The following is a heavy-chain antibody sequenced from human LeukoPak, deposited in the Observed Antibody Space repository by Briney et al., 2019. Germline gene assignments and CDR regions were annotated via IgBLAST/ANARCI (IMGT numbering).Heavy chain of an antibody. D-gene: IGHD6-13*01. CDR1: GFTFSSYG. CDR2: IWYDGSNK. Sequence: GGSLRLSCAAPGFTFSSYGMHWVRQAPGKGLEWVAVIWYDGSNKYYADSVKGRFTISRDNSKNTLYLQMNSLRAEDTAVYYCAKDTAAAGFDYWGQGTLVTVSS. V-gene: IGHV3-30*02. J-gene: IGHJ4*02. CDR3: AKDTAAAGFDY.